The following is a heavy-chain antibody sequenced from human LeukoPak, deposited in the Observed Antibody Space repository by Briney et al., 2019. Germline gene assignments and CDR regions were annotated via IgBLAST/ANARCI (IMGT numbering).Heavy chain of an antibody. D-gene: IGHD6-13*01. J-gene: IGHJ4*02. V-gene: IGHV4-38-2*01. CDR1: GYSISSGYY. Sequence: PSETLSLTCAVSGYSISSGYYWGWLRQPPGKGLEWIGSTYHSGSTYYNPSLKSRVTISVDTSKNQFSLKLSSVTAADTAVYYCARNAGRQQQLDYWGQGTLVTVSS. CDR3: ARNAGRQQQLDY. CDR2: TYHSGST.